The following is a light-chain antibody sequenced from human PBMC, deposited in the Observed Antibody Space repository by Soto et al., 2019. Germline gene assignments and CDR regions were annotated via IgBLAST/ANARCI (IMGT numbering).Light chain of an antibody. Sequence: SVLTQPASVSGSPGQSIAISCTGSSSDVGGYKYVSWYQQHPGKAPKLMIYDVSNRPSGVSDRFSGSKSGNMASLTISGLQSEDEADYYCSSYTSSNSYVFGTGTKAPS. V-gene: IGLV2-14*03. CDR2: DVS. CDR3: SSYTSSNSYV. J-gene: IGLJ1*01. CDR1: SSDVGGYKY.